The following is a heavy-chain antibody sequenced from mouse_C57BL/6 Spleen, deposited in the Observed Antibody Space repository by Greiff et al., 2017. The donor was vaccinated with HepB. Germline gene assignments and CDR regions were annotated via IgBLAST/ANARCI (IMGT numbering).Heavy chain of an antibody. V-gene: IGHV1-55*01. J-gene: IGHJ3*01. Sequence: QVQLQQPGAELVKPGAPVKMSCKASGYTFTSYWITWVKQRPGQGLEWIGDIYPGSGSTNYNEKFKSKATLTVDTSSSTAYMQLSSLTSEDSAVYYCARGVIYYGNYVGFAYWGQGTLVTVSA. CDR2: IYPGSGST. CDR1: GYTFTSYW. D-gene: IGHD2-1*01. CDR3: ARGVIYYGNYVGFAY.